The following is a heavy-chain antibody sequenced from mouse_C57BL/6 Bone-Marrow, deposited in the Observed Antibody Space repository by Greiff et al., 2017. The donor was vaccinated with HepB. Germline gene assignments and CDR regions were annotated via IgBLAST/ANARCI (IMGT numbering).Heavy chain of an antibody. CDR1: GYTFTSYW. J-gene: IGHJ2*01. CDR2: IYPGSGNT. D-gene: IGHD2-3*01. V-gene: IGHV1-55*01. Sequence: QVQLQQPGAELVKPGASVKLSCKASGYTFTSYWMHWVKQRPGQGLEWIGDIYPGSGNTNYNEKFKSKATLTVDTSSSTAYMQLSSLTSEDSAVYYRARAGWLLPYFDYWGQGTTLTVSS. CDR3: ARAGWLLPYFDY.